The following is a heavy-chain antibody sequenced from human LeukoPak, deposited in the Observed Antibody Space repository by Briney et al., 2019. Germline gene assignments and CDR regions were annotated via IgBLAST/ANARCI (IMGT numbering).Heavy chain of an antibody. CDR1: GFTFRNYW. Sequence: GGSLRLSCTASGFTFRNYWMTWVRQAPGKGLEWVANINQDGNDKYYVDSVKGRFTISRDNTKSSLFLQMNSLRAEDTAVYYCAVTRTRGDYWGQGTLVTVSS. J-gene: IGHJ4*02. CDR2: INQDGNDK. D-gene: IGHD3-10*01. CDR3: AVTRTRGDY. V-gene: IGHV3-7*03.